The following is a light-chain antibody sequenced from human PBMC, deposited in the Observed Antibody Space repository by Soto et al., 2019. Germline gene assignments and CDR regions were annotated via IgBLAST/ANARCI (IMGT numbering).Light chain of an antibody. V-gene: IGLV2-14*01. CDR3: SSYTSISSLGI. CDR1: SSNIGAGYKY. J-gene: IGLJ1*01. CDR2: EVS. Sequence: QSVLAQPPSVSGAPGQRVTISCTGSSSNIGAGYKYVSWYQQHPGKAPKLIIFEVSNRPSGVFDRFSGSKSGNTASLTISGLQAEDEADYFCSSYTSISSLGIFGTGTKVTVL.